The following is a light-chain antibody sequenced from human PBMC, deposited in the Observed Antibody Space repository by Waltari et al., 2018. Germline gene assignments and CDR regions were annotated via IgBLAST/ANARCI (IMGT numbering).Light chain of an antibody. V-gene: IGKV1-39*01. Sequence: DIKMTQSPSSLSASVGDRVTITCRASQSISSYLNWYQQQPGKAPKLLIYAASSLQNGVPGRFSGAGSGTTFTLTITGLQSEDFATYHCQQSFSAPRTFGQGTILE. CDR3: QQSFSAPRT. J-gene: IGKJ2*02. CDR2: AAS. CDR1: QSISSY.